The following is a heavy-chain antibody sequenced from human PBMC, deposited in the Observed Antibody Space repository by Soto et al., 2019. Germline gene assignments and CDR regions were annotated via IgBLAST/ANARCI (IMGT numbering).Heavy chain of an antibody. V-gene: IGHV4-34*01. CDR2: INHSGST. D-gene: IGHD3-10*01. J-gene: IGHJ4*02. CDR3: GSGSYYSVDY. CDR1: GGSFSGYY. Sequence: SETLSLTCAVYGGSFSGYYWSWIRQPPGKGLEWIGEINHSGSTNYNPSLKSRVTISVDTSKNQFSLKLSSVTAADTAVYYCGSGSYYSVDYWGQGTLVTVSS.